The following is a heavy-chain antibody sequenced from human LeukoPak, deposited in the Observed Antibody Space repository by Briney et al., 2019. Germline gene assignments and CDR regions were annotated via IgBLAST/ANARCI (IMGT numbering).Heavy chain of an antibody. CDR2: ISSSSSYI. Sequence: GGSLRLSCAASGFTFSSYSMNLVRQAPGKGLEWVSSISSSSSYIYYADSVKGRFTISRDNAKNSLYLQMNSLRAEDTAVYYCARVRGGSSYYMDVWGKGTTVTVSS. CDR1: GFTFSSYS. V-gene: IGHV3-21*01. D-gene: IGHD6-13*01. J-gene: IGHJ6*03. CDR3: ARVRGGSSYYMDV.